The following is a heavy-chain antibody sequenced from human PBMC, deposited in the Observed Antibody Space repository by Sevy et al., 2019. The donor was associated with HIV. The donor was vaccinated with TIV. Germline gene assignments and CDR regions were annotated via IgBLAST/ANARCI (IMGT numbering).Heavy chain of an antibody. CDR1: GFTVTNNY. J-gene: IGHJ6*02. CDR2: SYSDDSR. V-gene: IGHV3-53*01. Sequence: GGSLRLSCAASGFTVTNNYISWVRQAPGKGLDWVALSYSDDSRYFADPVRGRFTISRDSLTNTLYLQMNSLRAEDTAVYYCARLHPHIAAARAMDVWGQGTTVTVSS. D-gene: IGHD6-13*01. CDR3: ARLHPHIAAARAMDV.